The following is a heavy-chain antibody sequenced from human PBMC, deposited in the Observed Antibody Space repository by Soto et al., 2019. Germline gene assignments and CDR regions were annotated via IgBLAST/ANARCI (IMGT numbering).Heavy chain of an antibody. CDR3: VSKLGSCTGGSCNWYFDL. J-gene: IGHJ2*01. V-gene: IGHV4-34*01. Sequence: QVQLQQWGAGLLKPSETLSLTCAVYGGSFSGFYWSWIRQPPGKGLELIGEINHSGSTNYNPSLKSRVTISADTSKNQFSLQLSSVTAADTAVYYCVSKLGSCTGGSCNWYFDLWGRGTLVTVSS. CDR2: INHSGST. CDR1: GGSFSGFY. D-gene: IGHD2-15*01.